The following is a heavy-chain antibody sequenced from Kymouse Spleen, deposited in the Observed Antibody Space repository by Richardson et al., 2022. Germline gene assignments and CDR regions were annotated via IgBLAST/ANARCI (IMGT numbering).Heavy chain of an antibody. Sequence: QVQLQQWGAGLLKPSETLSLTCAVYGGSFSGYYWSWIRQPPGKGLEWIGEINHSGSTNYNPSLKSRVTISVDTSKNQFSLKLSSVTAADTAVYYCARVGVRGAPFDYWGQGTLVTVSS. D-gene: IGHD3-10*01. J-gene: IGHJ4*02. CDR2: INHSGST. CDR3: ARVGVRGAPFDY. V-gene: IGHV4-34*01. CDR1: GGSFSGYY.